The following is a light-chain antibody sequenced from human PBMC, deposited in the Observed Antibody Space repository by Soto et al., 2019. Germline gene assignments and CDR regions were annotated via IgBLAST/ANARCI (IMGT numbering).Light chain of an antibody. CDR3: QQYNDYSTWT. CDR2: NAS. CDR1: RSISKW. V-gene: IGKV1-5*01. J-gene: IGKJ1*01. Sequence: DIKFTLVPSTLSASIGARLTVTCRASRSISKWLAWYQQKPGKAPNLLLYNASNLESGVPSRFSGSASGTELTLTISSLQPDDFATYYCQQYNDYSTWTFGQGTKVDIK.